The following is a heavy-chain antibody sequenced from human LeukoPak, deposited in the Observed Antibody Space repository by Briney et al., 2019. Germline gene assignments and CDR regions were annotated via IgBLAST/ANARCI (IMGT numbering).Heavy chain of an antibody. CDR3: ARVARGGYYFDY. CDR1: GFTFSSYA. V-gene: IGHV3-30*04. Sequence: GRSLRLSCAASGFTFSSYAMHWVRQAPGKGLEWVAVISYDGSNKYYADSVKGRFTISRDNSKNTLYLQMNSLRAEDTAVYYCARVARGGYYFDYWGQGTLVTVSS. J-gene: IGHJ4*02. D-gene: IGHD3-16*01. CDR2: ISYDGSNK.